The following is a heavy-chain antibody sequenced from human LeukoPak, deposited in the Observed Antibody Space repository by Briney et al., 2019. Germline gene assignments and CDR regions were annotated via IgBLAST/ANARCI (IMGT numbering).Heavy chain of an antibody. D-gene: IGHD2-15*01. CDR1: GFTFSSYA. Sequence: PGGSLRLSCAASGFTFSSYAMSWVRQAPGKGLEWVSAISGSGGSTYYADSVKGRFTISRDNSKNTLYLQMNSLRAEDTAVYYCVYCSGGSCYGTFDYWGQGTLVTVSS. CDR2: ISGSGGST. J-gene: IGHJ4*02. V-gene: IGHV3-23*01. CDR3: VYCSGGSCYGTFDY.